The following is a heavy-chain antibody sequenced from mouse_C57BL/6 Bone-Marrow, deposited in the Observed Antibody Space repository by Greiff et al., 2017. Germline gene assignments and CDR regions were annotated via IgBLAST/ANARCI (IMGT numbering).Heavy chain of an antibody. Sequence: QVQLQQSGAELAKPGASVTLSCTASGYTFTSYWMHWVKQRPGQGLEWIGYINPSSGYTKYNQKFKDKDTLTADKSSSTAYMQLSSLTSEDSAVYYCARDGDYDDYAMDYWGQGTSATVSS. J-gene: IGHJ4*01. D-gene: IGHD2-4*01. CDR1: GYTFTSYW. CDR3: ARDGDYDDYAMDY. CDR2: INPSSGYT. V-gene: IGHV1-7*01.